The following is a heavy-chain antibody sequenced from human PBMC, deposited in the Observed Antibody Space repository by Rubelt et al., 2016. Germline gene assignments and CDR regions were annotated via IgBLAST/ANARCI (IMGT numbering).Heavy chain of an antibody. J-gene: IGHJ6*02. CDR1: GDSINTNNFY. Sequence: QLQLHESGPGLVRPSETLSLTCSVSGDSINTNNFYWGWIRQPPGKGLQWIGSLFSGNTYYNPSLKSRVTISLDTSKNQFSLKLSSLTAVDTAVYYCARDLADGDRKNMDVWGQGTTVTVSS. D-gene: IGHD3-22*01. V-gene: IGHV4-39*07. CDR3: ARDLADGDRKNMDV. CDR2: LFSGNT.